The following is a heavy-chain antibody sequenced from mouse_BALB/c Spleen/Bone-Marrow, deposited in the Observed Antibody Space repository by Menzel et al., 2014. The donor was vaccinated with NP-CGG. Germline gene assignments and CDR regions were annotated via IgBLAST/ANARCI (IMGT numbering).Heavy chain of an antibody. CDR3: ARGGSSYGWYFDV. CDR1: GFNIKDTY. D-gene: IGHD1-1*01. J-gene: IGHJ1*01. V-gene: IGHV14-3*02. Sequence: VQLEESGAELVKPGASVKLSCTASGFNIKDTYMHWVKQRPEQGLEWIGRIDPANGNTKYDPRFQGKATITAGTSSNXAYLQLSSLTSEDTAVYYCARGGSSYGWYFDVWGAGTTVTVSS. CDR2: IDPANGNT.